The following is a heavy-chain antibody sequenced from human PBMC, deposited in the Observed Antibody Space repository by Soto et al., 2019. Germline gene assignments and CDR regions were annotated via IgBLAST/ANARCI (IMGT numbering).Heavy chain of an antibody. J-gene: IGHJ3*02. V-gene: IGHV1-46*01. CDR2: INPSGGST. D-gene: IGHD3-22*01. CDR3: ASQKTYYYDSSGYYAAAFDI. Sequence: ASVKVSCKASGGTFSSYAISWVRQAPGQGLEWMGIINPSGGSTSYAQKFQGRVTMTRDTSTSTAYMELSSLRSEDTAVYYCASQKTYYYDSSGYYAAAFDIWGQGTMVTVSS. CDR1: GGTFSSYA.